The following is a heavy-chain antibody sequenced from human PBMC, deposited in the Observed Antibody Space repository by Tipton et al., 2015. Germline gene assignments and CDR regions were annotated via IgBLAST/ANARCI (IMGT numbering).Heavy chain of an antibody. D-gene: IGHD3-16*02. CDR2: INHSGST. Sequence: TLSLTCAVYGGSFSGYYWSWIRQAPGKGLEWIGEINHSGSTNHNPSLKSRLTTSIDTSKNHFSLNLTSVTAADTAMYYCARGGGDDYIWGSSRFDSWGQGILVTVSS. V-gene: IGHV4-34*09. CDR1: GGSFSGYY. J-gene: IGHJ5*01. CDR3: ARGGGDDYIWGSSRFDS.